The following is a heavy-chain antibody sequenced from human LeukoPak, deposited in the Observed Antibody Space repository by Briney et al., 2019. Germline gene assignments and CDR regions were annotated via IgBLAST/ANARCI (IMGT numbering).Heavy chain of an antibody. CDR3: ARGSGLYQSPAGRGVFDY. V-gene: IGHV1-3*03. J-gene: IGHJ4*02. CDR1: GYTFSTYD. CDR2: INAGNGGT. Sequence: ASVKVSCKASGYTFSTYDVHWVRQAPGQRLEWMGWINAGNGGTKYLQDFQGRVTITRDTSARTAYMELSSLSSEDMAVYYCARGSGLYQSPAGRGVFDYWGQGTLVTVSS. D-gene: IGHD1-26*01.